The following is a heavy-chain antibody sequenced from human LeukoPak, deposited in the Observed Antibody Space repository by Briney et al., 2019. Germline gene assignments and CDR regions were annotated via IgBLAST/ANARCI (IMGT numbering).Heavy chain of an antibody. CDR2: INSDGSST. D-gene: IGHD4-23*01. CDR1: GFIFSSYW. J-gene: IGHJ4*02. CDR3: ARDKLGRTVVLYY. Sequence: GGSLRLSCAASGFIFSSYWMHWVRQAPGKGLVWVSRINSDGSSTSYADSVKGRFTISRDNSKNTLYLQMNSLRAEDTAVYYCARDKLGRTVVLYYWGQGTLVTVSS. V-gene: IGHV3-74*01.